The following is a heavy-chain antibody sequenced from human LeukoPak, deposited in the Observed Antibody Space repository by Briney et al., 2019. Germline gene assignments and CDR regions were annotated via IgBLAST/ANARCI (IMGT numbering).Heavy chain of an antibody. CDR3: ARADIPDSLPDAFDI. J-gene: IGHJ3*02. V-gene: IGHV3-30*02. D-gene: IGHD1-14*01. CDR2: IQYDGSNK. CDR1: GFTFSYYG. Sequence: GGSLRLSCAASGFTFSYYGMHWVRQAPGKGLEWVAFIQYDGSNKFYADSVKGRFTISRDNAKNSLYLQMNSLRAEDTAVYYCARADIPDSLPDAFDIWGQGTMVTVSS.